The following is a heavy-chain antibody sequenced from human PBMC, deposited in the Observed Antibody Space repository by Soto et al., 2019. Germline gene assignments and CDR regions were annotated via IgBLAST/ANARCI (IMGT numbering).Heavy chain of an antibody. CDR1: GYTFTSYG. Sequence: ASVKVSCKASGYTFTSYGISWVRQAPGQGLEWMGWISAYNGNTNYAQKLQGRVTMTTDTSTSTAYMELRSLRPDDTAVYYCARDMNSGSYLDYWGQGTLVTVSS. CDR3: ARDMNSGSYLDY. V-gene: IGHV1-18*01. D-gene: IGHD1-26*01. CDR2: ISAYNGNT. J-gene: IGHJ4*02.